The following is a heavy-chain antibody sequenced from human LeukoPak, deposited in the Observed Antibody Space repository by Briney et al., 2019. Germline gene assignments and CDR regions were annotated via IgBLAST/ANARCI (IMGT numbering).Heavy chain of an antibody. CDR1: GFTFSSYG. CDR3: AKDRRWARGYSYGYPYYYGMDV. CDR2: ISYDGSNK. D-gene: IGHD5-18*01. V-gene: IGHV3-30*18. J-gene: IGHJ6*02. Sequence: GRSLRLSCAASGFTFSSYGMHWVRQAPGKGLEWVAVISYDGSNKYYADSVKGRFTISRDNSKNTLYLQMNSLRAEDTAVYYCAKDRRWARGYSYGYPYYYGMDVWGQGTTVTVSS.